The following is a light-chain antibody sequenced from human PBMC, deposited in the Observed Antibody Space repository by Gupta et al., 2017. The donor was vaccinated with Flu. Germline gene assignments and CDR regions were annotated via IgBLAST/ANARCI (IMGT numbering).Light chain of an antibody. V-gene: IGKV1D-12*01. CDR2: AAS. CDR3: QQANSFPLT. J-gene: IGKJ4*01. Sequence: DIQMTQSQSSLSASVGDRVTITCRASQDISRFLGWYQQKPGKAPILLIYAASKLQGGAPSRFSGSGSGTYFSITISSLQPEVFATYYCQQANSFPLTFGGGTKVEIK. CDR1: QDISRF.